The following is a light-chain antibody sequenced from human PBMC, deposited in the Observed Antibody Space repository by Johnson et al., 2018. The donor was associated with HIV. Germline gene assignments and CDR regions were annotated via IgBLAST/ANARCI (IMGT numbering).Light chain of an antibody. CDR2: DNN. CDR1: SSNIGNNY. Sequence: QSVLTQPPSVSAAPGQKVTISCSGSSSNIGNNYVSWYQQLPGTAPKLLIYDNNKRPSGIPDRFSGSKSGTSATLGITGLQTGDEAEYYCGTCDSFGAFGTGTKLTVL. CDR3: GTCDSFGA. V-gene: IGLV1-51*01. J-gene: IGLJ1*01.